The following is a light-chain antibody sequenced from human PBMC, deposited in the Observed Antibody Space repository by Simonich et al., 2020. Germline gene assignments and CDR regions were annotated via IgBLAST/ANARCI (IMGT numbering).Light chain of an antibody. J-gene: IGLJ3*02. CDR3: SSYTSSSTWV. Sequence: QSALTQPASVSGSPGQSITISCTGTSSDVDGYNYVSWYQQHPGKAPKLMIYDVSKRPSGVSNRFSGSKSGNTASMTISGLQAEDEADYYCSSYTSSSTWVFGGGTNLTVL. V-gene: IGLV2-14*03. CDR1: SSDVDGYNY. CDR2: DVS.